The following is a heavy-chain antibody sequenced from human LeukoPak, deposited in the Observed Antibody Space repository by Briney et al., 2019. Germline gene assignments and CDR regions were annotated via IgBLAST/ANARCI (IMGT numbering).Heavy chain of an antibody. CDR1: GFTFSSYW. Sequence: HPGGSLRLSCAASGFTFSSYWMSWVRQAPGKGLEWVASIKQDGSEKYYVDSVKGRVTISRDNAKNSLYLQMNSLRAEDTAVYYCARVFGAGYSDYWGQGTLVTVSS. V-gene: IGHV3-7*01. J-gene: IGHJ4*02. CDR2: IKQDGSEK. CDR3: ARVFGAGYSDY. D-gene: IGHD4/OR15-4a*01.